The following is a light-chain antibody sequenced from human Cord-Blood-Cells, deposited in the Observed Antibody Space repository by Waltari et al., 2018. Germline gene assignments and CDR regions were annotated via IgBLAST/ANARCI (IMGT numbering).Light chain of an antibody. J-gene: IGLJ3*02. CDR2: GTS. CDR1: SSNIGAGYD. CDR3: QSYDSSLSGSV. Sequence: QSVLTQPPSVSGAPGQRVPISCTGSSSNIGAGYDVHWYQQLPGPAPKLLIYGTSTRPSGVPDRFSGSKSGTSASLAITGLQAEDEADYYCQSYDSSLSGSVFGGGTKLTVL. V-gene: IGLV1-40*01.